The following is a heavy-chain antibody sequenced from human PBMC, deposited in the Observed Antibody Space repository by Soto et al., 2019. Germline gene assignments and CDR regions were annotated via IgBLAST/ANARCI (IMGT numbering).Heavy chain of an antibody. CDR3: ARHQSHSSSYVDP. CDR2: IYYSGST. Sequence: SETLSLTCTVSGGSISSYYWSWVRQPPGKGLEWIGYIYYSGSTNYNPSLKSRVTISVDTSKNQFSLKLSSVTAADTAVYYCARHQSHSSSYVDPWGQGTLVTVSS. CDR1: GGSISSYY. V-gene: IGHV4-59*01. J-gene: IGHJ5*02. D-gene: IGHD6-13*01.